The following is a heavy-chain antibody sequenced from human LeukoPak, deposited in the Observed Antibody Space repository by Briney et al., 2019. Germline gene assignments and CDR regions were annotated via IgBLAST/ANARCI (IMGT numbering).Heavy chain of an antibody. CDR1: GVSFTSSW. CDR3: ARDLRQQLWDYYYGMDV. Sequence: GGSLRLSCAASGVSFTSSWMSWVRQAPGKGLEWVSSISSSSSYIYYADSVKGRFTISRDNAKNSLYLQMNSLRAEDTAVYYCARDLRQQLWDYYYGMDVWGQGTTVTVSS. CDR2: ISSSSSYI. V-gene: IGHV3-21*01. D-gene: IGHD6-13*01. J-gene: IGHJ6*02.